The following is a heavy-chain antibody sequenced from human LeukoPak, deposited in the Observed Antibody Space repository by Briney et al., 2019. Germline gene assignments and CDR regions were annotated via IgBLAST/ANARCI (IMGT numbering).Heavy chain of an antibody. J-gene: IGHJ3*02. CDR2: IIPIFGTA. D-gene: IGHD2-15*01. CDR1: GGTFSSYA. Sequence: ASVKVSCKASGGTFSSYAISCVRQAPGQGLEWMGGIIPIFGTANYAQKFQGRVTITADKSTSTAYMELSSLRSEDTAVYYCARRIIGYCSGGSCYLGAFDIWGQGTMVTVSS. V-gene: IGHV1-69*06. CDR3: ARRIIGYCSGGSCYLGAFDI.